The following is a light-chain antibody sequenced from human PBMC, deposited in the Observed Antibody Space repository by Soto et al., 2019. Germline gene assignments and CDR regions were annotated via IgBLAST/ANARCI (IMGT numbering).Light chain of an antibody. CDR3: KQYGNSPMT. J-gene: IGKJ2*01. V-gene: IGKV3-20*01. Sequence: IVLTQSPGTLSLAPGERATLSCRASQSVSSSYLAWYQQKPGQAPRLLIYGASSRATGIPDRFSGSGSGTDYTLTISIMEPEDFAVYYCKQYGNSPMTFGQGTKLQIK. CDR1: QSVSSSY. CDR2: GAS.